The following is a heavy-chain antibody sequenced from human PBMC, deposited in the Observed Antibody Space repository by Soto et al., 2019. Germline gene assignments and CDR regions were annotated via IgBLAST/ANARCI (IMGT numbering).Heavy chain of an antibody. V-gene: IGHV4-59*01. CDR3: ARGYYDSRGQSNTFAI. D-gene: IGHD3-22*01. Sequence: QVQLQESGPGLVKPSETLSLTCTVSGASISSSYWRWIRQSPGKGLEWIGYVYYSGGTNYNPSLKSRVTRSVDTSKNQFSLKLSSVTAADTAVYYCARGYYDSRGQSNTFAIWGQGTMVTVSS. J-gene: IGHJ3*02. CDR2: VYYSGGT. CDR1: GASISSSY.